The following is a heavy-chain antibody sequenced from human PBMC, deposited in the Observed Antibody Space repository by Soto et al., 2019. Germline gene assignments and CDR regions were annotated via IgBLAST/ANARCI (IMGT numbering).Heavy chain of an antibody. CDR3: ARRFWSGYYGDY. V-gene: IGHV3-23*01. D-gene: IGHD3-3*01. CDR1: GFTFSSYA. J-gene: IGHJ4*02. Sequence: EVQLLESGGDLAQPGGSLRLTCAASGFTFSSYAMSWVRQAPGKGLEWVSVISSSGATTYYADSVKGRFTISRDNSKNTLYLLMNSLRGEDTAVYYCARRFWSGYYGDYWGQGTLVTVSS. CDR2: ISSSGATT.